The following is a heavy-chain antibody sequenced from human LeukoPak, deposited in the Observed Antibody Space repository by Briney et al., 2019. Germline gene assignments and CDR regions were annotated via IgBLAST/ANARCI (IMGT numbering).Heavy chain of an antibody. CDR3: SKRMVRGVLDY. CDR1: GFTFSSYG. J-gene: IGHJ4*02. CDR2: FSSSCGNT. D-gene: IGHD3-10*01. Sequence: GGSLTLSCAASGFTFSSYGMSWVRQAPGKGLEWVSAFSSSCGNTHYADSVKGRFTISRDNSKNTLYLQMNSLRAEDTAVYYCSKRMVRGVLDYWGQGTLVTVSS. V-gene: IGHV3-23*01.